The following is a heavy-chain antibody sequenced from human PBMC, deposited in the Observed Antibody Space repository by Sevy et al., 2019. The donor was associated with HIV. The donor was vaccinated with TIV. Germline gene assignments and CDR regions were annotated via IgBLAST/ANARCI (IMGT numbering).Heavy chain of an antibody. CDR2: ISKDGSNK. D-gene: IGHD4-17*01. J-gene: IGHJ4*02. CDR1: RFTFSLYG. V-gene: IGHV3-30*18. Sequence: GGSLRLSCAASRFTFSLYGMHWVRQAPGKGLEWVVLISKDGSNKYYADSVKGRFTVSRDNSNNTLYLQLDSLGPEDTAMYYCAKSMDTVTTLDYWGPGTLVTVSS. CDR3: AKSMDTVTTLDY.